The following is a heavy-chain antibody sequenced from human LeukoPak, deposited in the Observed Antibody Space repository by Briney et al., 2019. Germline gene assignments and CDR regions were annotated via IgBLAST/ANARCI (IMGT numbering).Heavy chain of an antibody. D-gene: IGHD6-19*01. Sequence: GGSLRLSCAASGFTFSSHAMNWVRQAPGKGLQWVSGISGTGGSTNYAESVKGRFTVSRDNSKSTLYLQMNSLIAEDTAVYYCAKGYSSGWYYFDYWGQGTLVTVSS. V-gene: IGHV3-23*01. CDR3: AKGYSSGWYYFDY. CDR2: ISGTGGST. J-gene: IGHJ4*02. CDR1: GFTFSSHA.